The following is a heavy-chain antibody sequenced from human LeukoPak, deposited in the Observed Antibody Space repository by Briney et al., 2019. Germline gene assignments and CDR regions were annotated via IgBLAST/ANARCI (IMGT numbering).Heavy chain of an antibody. Sequence: GGSLRLSCAASGFTFSSYSMNWVRQAPGKGLEWVSSISSSSSYIYYADSVKGRFTISRDNAKNSLYLQMNSLRAEDTAVYYCARDRSADIVVVVAANDYYYYGMDVWGQGTTVTVSS. CDR2: ISSSSSYI. V-gene: IGHV3-21*01. D-gene: IGHD2-15*01. CDR1: GFTFSSYS. CDR3: ARDRSADIVVVVAANDYYYYGMDV. J-gene: IGHJ6*02.